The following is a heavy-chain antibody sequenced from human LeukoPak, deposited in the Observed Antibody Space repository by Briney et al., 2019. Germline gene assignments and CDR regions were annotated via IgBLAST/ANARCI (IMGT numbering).Heavy chain of an antibody. V-gene: IGHV1-2*04. D-gene: IGHD6-13*01. CDR2: INPNSGGT. CDR3: AREGAAAGPYGMDV. CDR1: GYTFTGYY. J-gene: IGHJ6*02. Sequence: ASVKVSCKASGYTFTGYYMHWVRQAPGQGLEWMGWINPNSGGTNYAQKFQGWVTMTRDTSISTAYMELSRLRSDDTAVYYCAREGAAAGPYGMDVWGQGTTVTVSS.